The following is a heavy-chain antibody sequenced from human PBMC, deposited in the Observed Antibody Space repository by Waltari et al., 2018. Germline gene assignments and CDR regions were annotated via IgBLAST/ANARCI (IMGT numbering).Heavy chain of an antibody. D-gene: IGHD3-22*01. CDR1: GYPFSPYW. V-gene: IGHV5-10-1*03. J-gene: IGHJ5*02. CDR3: ARENYYDSSGFSVS. Sequence: EVRLVQSGAEVKKPGESLTISCQASGYPFSPYWISWVRHLPGKGLEWMGKIDPADSETNYSPSFQGHVIISADKSSSTASLHWSSLKASDSATYYCARENYYDSSGFSVSWGQGTLVTVSS. CDR2: IDPADSET.